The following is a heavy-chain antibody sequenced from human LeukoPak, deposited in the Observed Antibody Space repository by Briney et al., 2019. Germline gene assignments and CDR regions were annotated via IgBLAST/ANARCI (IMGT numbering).Heavy chain of an antibody. Sequence: PGGSLGLSCTASGFTFGDYAMSWVRQAPGKGLEWVGFIRSKAYGGTTEYAASVKGRFTISRDDSKSIAYPQMNSLKTEDTAVYYCTRDKQWLADFDYWGQGTLVTVSS. D-gene: IGHD6-19*01. V-gene: IGHV3-49*04. J-gene: IGHJ4*02. CDR2: IRSKAYGGTT. CDR3: TRDKQWLADFDY. CDR1: GFTFGDYA.